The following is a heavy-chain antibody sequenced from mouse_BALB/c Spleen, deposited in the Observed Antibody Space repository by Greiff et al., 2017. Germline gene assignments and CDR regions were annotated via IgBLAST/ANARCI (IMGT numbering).Heavy chain of an antibody. CDR1: GFNIKDTY. CDR2: IDPANGNT. D-gene: IGHD2-1*01. V-gene: IGHV14-3*02. Sequence: EVQLQQSGAELVKPGASVKLSCTASGFNIKDTYMHWVKQRPEQGLEWIGRIDPANGNTKYDPKFQGKATITADTSSNTAYLQLSSLTSEDTAVYYCARSSNGNAWFAYWGQGTLVTVSA. J-gene: IGHJ3*01. CDR3: ARSSNGNAWFAY.